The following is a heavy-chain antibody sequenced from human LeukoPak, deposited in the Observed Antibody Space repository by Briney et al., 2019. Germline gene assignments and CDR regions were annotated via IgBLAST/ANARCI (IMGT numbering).Heavy chain of an antibody. CDR1: GYTFTSYG. J-gene: IGHJ3*02. Sequence: ASVKVSCKASGYTFTSYGISWVRQAPGQGLEWMGWISAYNGNTNYAQKLQGRVTMTTDTSTSTAYMELRSLRSDGTAVYYCAREDYYDSSGYYGVRGAFDIWGQGTMVTVSS. CDR2: ISAYNGNT. CDR3: AREDYYDSSGYYGVRGAFDI. D-gene: IGHD3-22*01. V-gene: IGHV1-18*01.